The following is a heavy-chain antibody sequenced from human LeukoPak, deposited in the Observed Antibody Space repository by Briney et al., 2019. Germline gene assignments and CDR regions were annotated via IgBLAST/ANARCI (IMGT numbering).Heavy chain of an antibody. CDR3: ARTVGYSSGWYYFGY. V-gene: IGHV1-2*02. Sequence: ASVKVSCKASGYTFTGYYMHWVRQAPGQGLEWMGWINPNSGGTNYAQKFQGRVTMTRDTSISTAYMELSRLRSDDTAVYYCARTVGYSSGWYYFGYWGQGTLVTVSS. J-gene: IGHJ4*02. CDR2: INPNSGGT. D-gene: IGHD6-19*01. CDR1: GYTFTGYY.